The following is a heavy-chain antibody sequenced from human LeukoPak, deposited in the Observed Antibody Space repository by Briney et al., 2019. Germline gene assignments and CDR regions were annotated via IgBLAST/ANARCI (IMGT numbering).Heavy chain of an antibody. CDR3: ASVGFRSGGWFDP. J-gene: IGHJ5*02. V-gene: IGHV1-46*01. D-gene: IGHD3-16*01. Sequence: ASVEVSCKASGYTFTSYYMHWVRQAPGQGLEWMGIINPSGGSTSYAQKFQGRVTMTRDTSTSTVYMELSSLRSEDTAVYYCASVGFRSGGWFDPWGQGTLVTVSS. CDR2: INPSGGST. CDR1: GYTFTSYY.